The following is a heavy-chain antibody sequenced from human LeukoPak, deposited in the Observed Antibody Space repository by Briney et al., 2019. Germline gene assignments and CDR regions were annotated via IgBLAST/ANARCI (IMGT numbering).Heavy chain of an antibody. D-gene: IGHD4-17*01. J-gene: IGHJ6*02. CDR3: ARGATVTTFVSSQRDYYYYHGMDV. CDR1: GFIFTNYF. Sequence: GGSLRLSCAASGFIFTNYFMSWVRQAPGKGLEWVAVIWYDGSNKYYADSVKGRFTISRDNSKNTLYLQMNSLRAEDTAVYYCARGATVTTFVSSQRDYYYYHGMDVWGQGTTVTVSS. CDR2: IWYDGSNK. V-gene: IGHV3-33*08.